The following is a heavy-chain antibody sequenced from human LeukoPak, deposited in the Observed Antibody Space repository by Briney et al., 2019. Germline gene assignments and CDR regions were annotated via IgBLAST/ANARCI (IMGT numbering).Heavy chain of an antibody. D-gene: IGHD3-10*01. CDR1: GYTFTSYD. J-gene: IGHJ6*02. CDR3: ARGSEVDYYGSGSYYKRYYYYYGMDV. V-gene: IGHV1-8*01. Sequence: GASVKVSCKASGYTFTSYDINWVRQATGQGLEWMGWMNPNSGNPGYAQKFQGRVTMTRNTSISTAYTELSSLRSEDTAVYSCARGSEVDYYGSGSYYKRYYYYYGMDVWGQGTTVTVSS. CDR2: MNPNSGNP.